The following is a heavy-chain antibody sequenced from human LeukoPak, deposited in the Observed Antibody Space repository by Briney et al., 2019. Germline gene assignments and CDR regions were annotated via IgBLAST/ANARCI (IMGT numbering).Heavy chain of an antibody. CDR2: INQDGSEK. CDR1: GTRFGSFW. CDR3: ARERDGRFFDY. J-gene: IGHJ4*02. D-gene: IGHD5-24*01. Sequence: GSPRLSCAVPGTRFGSFWESWVRQAPGKGLGWVANINQDGSEKYFVDSVRGRFTISRDNSKNSLHLQMNTLRAEDTAVYYCARERDGRFFDYWGQGTLVTVSS. V-gene: IGHV3-7*01.